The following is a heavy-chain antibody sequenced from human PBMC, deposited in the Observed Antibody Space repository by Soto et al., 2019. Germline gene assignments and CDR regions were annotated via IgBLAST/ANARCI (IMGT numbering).Heavy chain of an antibody. CDR3: GYVGGYSTGDYSFDL. CDR1: GYTFTTYG. Sequence: GASVKVSCKASGYTFTTYGISWVRQAPGQGLEWMGWISAYYGDTKYAPKLEDRLTMTTDRSTTTAYMELRNLESDDTALYYCGYVGGYSTGDYSFDLWGQGTPVTVPS. V-gene: IGHV1-18*01. J-gene: IGHJ4*02. CDR2: ISAYYGDT. D-gene: IGHD5-18*01.